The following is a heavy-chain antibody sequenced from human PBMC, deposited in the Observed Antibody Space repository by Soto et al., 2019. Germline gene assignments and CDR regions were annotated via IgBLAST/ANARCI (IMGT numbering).Heavy chain of an antibody. D-gene: IGHD6-13*01. Sequence: PSETLSLTCTVSGGSISSSSYYWGWIRQPPGKGLEWIGSIYYSGSTYYNPSLKSQATISVDTSKNQFSLKLSSVTAADTDVYYCARSEYSSSWYSEYFQHWGQGTLVTVS. CDR2: IYYSGST. J-gene: IGHJ1*01. CDR1: GGSISSSSYY. CDR3: ARSEYSSSWYSEYFQH. V-gene: IGHV4-39*01.